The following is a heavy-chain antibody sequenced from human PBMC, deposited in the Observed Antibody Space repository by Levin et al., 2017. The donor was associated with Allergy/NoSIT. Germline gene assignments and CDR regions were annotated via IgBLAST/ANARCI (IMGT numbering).Heavy chain of an antibody. D-gene: IGHD3-10*01. J-gene: IGHJ3*02. CDR1: FFSLLLSS. Sequence: SETLSLTCTVFFFSLLLSSLSWVRQPPGKGLEWLGYIYSRGSTNYNPSLKRRLTFSLDTSKNHFSLKLSSVTAADTAGYYCAGWGSANDAFDIWGQGTMVTVSS. CDR3: AGWGSANDAFDI. CDR2: IYSRGST. V-gene: IGHV4-59*01.